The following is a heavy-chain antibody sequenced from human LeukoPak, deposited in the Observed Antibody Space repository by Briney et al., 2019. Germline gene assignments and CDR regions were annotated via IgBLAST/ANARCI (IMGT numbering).Heavy chain of an antibody. Sequence: GGSLRLSCAASGFTFSSYAMHWVRQAPGKGLEYVSAISGNGGNTFYANSVKGRFTISRDNSKNTLYLQMNSLRAEDTAVYYCAKDRRGLGHTFDIWGQGTMVTVSS. J-gene: IGHJ3*02. CDR3: AKDRRGLGHTFDI. D-gene: IGHD2-21*01. CDR2: ISGNGGNT. V-gene: IGHV3-64*01. CDR1: GFTFSSYA.